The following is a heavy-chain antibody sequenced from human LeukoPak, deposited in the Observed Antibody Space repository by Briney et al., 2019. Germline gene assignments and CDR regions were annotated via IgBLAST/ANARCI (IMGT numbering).Heavy chain of an antibody. Sequence: GEPLKISCKGSGYSFTSYWIGWVRQMPGKGLEWMGIIYPGDSDTRYSPSFQGQVTISADKSISTAYLQWSSLKASDTAMYYCARQRGYSYGQRSYYYMDVWGKGTTVTVSS. J-gene: IGHJ6*03. CDR1: GYSFTSYW. CDR3: ARQRGYSYGQRSYYYMDV. D-gene: IGHD5-18*01. V-gene: IGHV5-51*01. CDR2: IYPGDSDT.